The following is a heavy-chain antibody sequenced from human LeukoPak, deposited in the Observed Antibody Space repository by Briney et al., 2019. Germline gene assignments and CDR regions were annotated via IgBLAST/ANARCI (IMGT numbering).Heavy chain of an antibody. CDR1: GGTFSSYA. CDR3: ARGWAPRGISNVVVPAAMEGYYYYYYGMDV. D-gene: IGHD2-2*01. CDR2: IIPIFGTA. Sequence: GASVKVSFKASGGTFSSYAISWVRQAPGQGLEWMGGIIPIFGTANYAQKFQGRVTITADKSTSTAYMELSSLRSEDTAVYYCARGWAPRGISNVVVPAAMEGYYYYYYGMDVWGKGTTVTVSS. J-gene: IGHJ6*04. V-gene: IGHV1-69*06.